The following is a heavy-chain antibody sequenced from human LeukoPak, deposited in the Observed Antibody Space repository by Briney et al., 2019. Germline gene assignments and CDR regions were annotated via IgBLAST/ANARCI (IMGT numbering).Heavy chain of an antibody. V-gene: IGHV4-34*01. CDR3: ARRRIVVVPAAISYFDY. CDR2: INHSGST. D-gene: IGHD2-2*02. J-gene: IGHJ4*02. CDR1: GGSFSGYY. Sequence: SETLSLTCAVYGGSFSGYYWSWIRQPPGKGLEWIGEINHSGSTNYNPSLKSRVTISVDTSKNQFSLKLSSVTAADTAVYYCARRRIVVVPAAISYFDYWGQGTLVTVSS.